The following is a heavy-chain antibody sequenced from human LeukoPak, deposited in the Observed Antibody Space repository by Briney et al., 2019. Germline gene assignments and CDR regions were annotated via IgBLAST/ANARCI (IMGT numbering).Heavy chain of an antibody. CDR1: GGSISSYY. CDR3: ARDSCSGGSCYSVY. J-gene: IGHJ4*02. D-gene: IGHD2-15*01. Sequence: PSETLSLTCTVSGGSISSYYWSWIRQPAGKGLEWIGRIYTSGSTNYNPSLKSRVTMSVDTSKNQFSLKLSSVTAADTAVYYCARDSCSGGSCYSVYWGQGTLVTVSS. V-gene: IGHV4-4*07. CDR2: IYTSGST.